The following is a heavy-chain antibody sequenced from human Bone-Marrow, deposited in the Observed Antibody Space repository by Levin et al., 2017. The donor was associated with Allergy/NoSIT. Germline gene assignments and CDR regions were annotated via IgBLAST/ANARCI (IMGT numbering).Heavy chain of an antibody. CDR1: GGSITSGSYY. V-gene: IGHV4-61*02. J-gene: IGHJ4*02. D-gene: IGHD6-19*01. CDR3: AGTAVADFDY. CDR2: IFSDGRT. Sequence: SETLSLSCTVSGGSITSGSYYWSWIRQPAGTALEWIGRIFSDGRTEYNPSLRSRVTVTADTSKNHFSLILTSVTAADTAVYYCAGTAVADFDYWGQGILVAVSS.